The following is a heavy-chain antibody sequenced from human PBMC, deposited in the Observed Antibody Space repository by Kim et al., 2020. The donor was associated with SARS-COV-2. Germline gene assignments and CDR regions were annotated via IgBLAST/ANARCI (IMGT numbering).Heavy chain of an antibody. J-gene: IGHJ4*02. CDR3: AKIFGRFLEWLTIDY. D-gene: IGHD3-3*01. V-gene: IGHV3-23*01. CDR1: GFTFSSYA. Sequence: GGSLRLSCAASGFTFSSYAMSWVRQAPGKGLEWVSAISGSGGSTYYADSVKGRFTISRDNSKNTLYLQMNSLRAEDTAVYYCAKIFGRFLEWLTIDYWGQGTLVTVSS. CDR2: ISGSGGST.